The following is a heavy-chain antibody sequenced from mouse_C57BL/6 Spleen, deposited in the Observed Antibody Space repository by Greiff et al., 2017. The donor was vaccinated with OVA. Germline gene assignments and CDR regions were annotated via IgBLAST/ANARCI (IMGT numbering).Heavy chain of an antibody. CDR3: TARVTGTWFAY. J-gene: IGHJ3*01. CDR1: GFNIKDDY. CDR2: IDPENGDT. V-gene: IGHV14-4*01. Sequence: EVQLQQSGAELVRPGASVKLSCTASGFNIKDDYMHWVKQRPEQGLEWIGWIDPENGDTEYASKFQGKATITADTSSNTAYLQLSSLTSEDTAVYYCTARVTGTWFAYWGQGTLVTVSA. D-gene: IGHD4-1*01.